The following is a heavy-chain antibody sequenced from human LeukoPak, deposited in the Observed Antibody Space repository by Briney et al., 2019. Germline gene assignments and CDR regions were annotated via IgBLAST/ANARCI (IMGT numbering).Heavy chain of an antibody. V-gene: IGHV3-30*01. CDR2: ISYDGSNK. CDR1: GFTFSSYA. Sequence: GGSLRLSCAASGFTFSSYAMHWVRQAPGKGLEWVAVISYDGSNKYYADSVKGRFTISRDNSKNTLYLQMNSLRAEDTAVYYCARDGGPYGSGRRGTFDPRGQGTLVTVSS. CDR3: ARDGGPYGSGRRGTFDP. J-gene: IGHJ5*02. D-gene: IGHD3-10*01.